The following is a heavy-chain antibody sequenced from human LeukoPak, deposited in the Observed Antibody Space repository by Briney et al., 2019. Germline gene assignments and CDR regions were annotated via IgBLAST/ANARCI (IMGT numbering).Heavy chain of an antibody. J-gene: IGHJ4*02. CDR2: ISPSGGST. CDR3: AREGEGYYYDSSGYYLFY. D-gene: IGHD3-22*01. Sequence: ASVKVSCKASGYTFTSYGISWVRQAPGQGPEWMGVISPSGGSTTYAQKFQGRVTLTRDMSTSTDYLELSSLRSEDTAVYYCAREGEGYYYDSSGYYLFYWGQGTLVTVSS. V-gene: IGHV1-46*01. CDR1: GYTFTSYG.